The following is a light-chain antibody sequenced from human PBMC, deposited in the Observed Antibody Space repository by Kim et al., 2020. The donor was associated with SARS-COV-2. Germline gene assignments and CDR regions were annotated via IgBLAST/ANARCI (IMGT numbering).Light chain of an antibody. CDR1: QSISSY. Sequence: DIQMTQSPSSLSASVGDRVTITCRASQSISSYLNWYQQKPGKAPKLLIYAASSLQSGVPSRFSGSGSGTDFTLTISSLQPEDFATYYCPQSYSTPHPFGQGTKLEI. CDR2: AAS. V-gene: IGKV1-39*01. CDR3: PQSYSTPHP. J-gene: IGKJ2*01.